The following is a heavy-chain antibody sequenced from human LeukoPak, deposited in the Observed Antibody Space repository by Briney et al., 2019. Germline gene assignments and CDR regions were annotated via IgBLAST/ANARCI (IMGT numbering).Heavy chain of an antibody. CDR2: IYTSGST. Sequence: PSETLSLTCTVSGGSISSYYWSWIRQPAGKGLEWIGRIYTSGSTNYNPSLKSRVTMSVDTSKNQFSLKLSSVTAADTAVYYCAREYCSSTSCFPEMDWFDPWGQGTLVTVSS. J-gene: IGHJ5*02. V-gene: IGHV4-4*07. CDR1: GGSISSYY. CDR3: AREYCSSTSCFPEMDWFDP. D-gene: IGHD2-2*01.